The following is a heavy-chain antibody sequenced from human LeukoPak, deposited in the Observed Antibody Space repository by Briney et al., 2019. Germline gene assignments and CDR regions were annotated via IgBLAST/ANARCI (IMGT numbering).Heavy chain of an antibody. CDR2: ISSNGGST. CDR1: GFTFSSYA. J-gene: IGHJ4*02. V-gene: IGHV3-64*01. D-gene: IGHD5-18*01. CDR3: ARDGPGIQLWPYFDY. Sequence: GGSLRLSCAASGFTFSSYAMHWVRQAPGKGLEYASAISSNGGSTYYANSVKGRFTISRDNSKNTMYLQMGSLRAEDMAVYYCARDGPGIQLWPYFDYWGQGTLVTVSS.